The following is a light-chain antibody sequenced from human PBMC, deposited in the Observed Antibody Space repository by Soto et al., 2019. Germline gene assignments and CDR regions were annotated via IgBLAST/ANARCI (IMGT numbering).Light chain of an antibody. CDR3: SSYTASSTWV. V-gene: IGLV2-14*01. J-gene: IGLJ3*02. CDR2: EVS. Sequence: QSVLTQPASVSGSPGQSITISCTGTSRDVGGYNYVSWYQISPGKAPKLIIYEVSNRPSGVSDRFSGSRSGNTASLAISGLQPEDEADYYCSSYTASSTWVFGGGTKLTV. CDR1: SRDVGGYNY.